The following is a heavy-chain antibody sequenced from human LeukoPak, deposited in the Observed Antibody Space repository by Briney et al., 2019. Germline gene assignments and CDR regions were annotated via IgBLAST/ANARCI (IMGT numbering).Heavy chain of an antibody. V-gene: IGHV3-7*05. J-gene: IGHJ4*02. CDR3: AREDQPRGTFDY. CDR2: IKQDGSEK. Sequence: GGSLRLSCAASGFTFSNYWMSWVRQAPGKGLGWVANIKQDGSEKYYVDSVKGRFTISRDNAKNSLYLQMNSLGAKDTALYYCAREDQPRGTFDYWGQGILVTVSS. D-gene: IGHD2-15*01. CDR1: GFTFSNYW.